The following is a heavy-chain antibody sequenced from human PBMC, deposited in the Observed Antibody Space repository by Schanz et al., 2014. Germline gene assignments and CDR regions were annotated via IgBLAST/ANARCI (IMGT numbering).Heavy chain of an antibody. V-gene: IGHV3-23*01. CDR1: GFTFGSYG. Sequence: EAQLLQYGGGLVQPGGSLRLSCAASGFTFGSYGMSWVRQGPGKGLEWVSGISGGSSYANYADSVKGRFTISRDNSENTLYLQMNSLSADDTAVFYCAKGMGYCSGGTCYDYYYYGLDVWGQGTTVTVSS. J-gene: IGHJ6*02. CDR2: ISGGSSYA. D-gene: IGHD2-15*01. CDR3: AKGMGYCSGGTCYDYYYYGLDV.